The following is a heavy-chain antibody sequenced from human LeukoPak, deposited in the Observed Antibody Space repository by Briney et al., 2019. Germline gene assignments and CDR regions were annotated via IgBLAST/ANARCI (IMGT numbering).Heavy chain of an antibody. CDR1: GFTFGSYE. J-gene: IGHJ6*04. D-gene: IGHD3-10*01. V-gene: IGHV3-48*03. CDR3: VREGSFYYYGMDV. CDR2: ISSSGSTI. Sequence: GGSLRLSCAASGFTFGSYEMNWVRQAPGKGLEWVSYISSSGSTIYYADSVKGRFTISRDNAKNSLYLQMNSLRAEDTAVYYCVREGSFYYYGMDVWGKGTTVTVSS.